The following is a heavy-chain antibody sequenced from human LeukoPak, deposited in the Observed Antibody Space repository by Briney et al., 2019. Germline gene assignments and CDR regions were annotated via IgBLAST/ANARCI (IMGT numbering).Heavy chain of an antibody. V-gene: IGHV1-8*01. D-gene: IGHD3-10*01. CDR1: GYTFTSYD. CDR2: MNPNSGNT. J-gene: IGHJ3*02. CDR3: ARGGSLVRGIIIQGNAFDI. Sequence: ASVKVSCKASGYTFTSYDINWVRQAPGQGLEWMGWMNPNSGNTGYAQKFQGRVTMTRNTSISTAYMELSSLRSEDTAVYYCARGGSLVRGIIIQGNAFDIWGQGTMVTVSS.